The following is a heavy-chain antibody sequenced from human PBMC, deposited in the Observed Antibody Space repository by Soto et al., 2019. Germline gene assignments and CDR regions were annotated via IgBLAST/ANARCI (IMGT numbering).Heavy chain of an antibody. CDR3: AHRVLRTVFGLVTTTAIYFDF. Sequence: QITLKESGPTVVKPTETLTLTCTFSGFSLTTSGVGVGWVRQSPGKAPEWLALIYWDDDKRYSTSLKSRLTITKDTSKNQVVLTMANVDPADTATYYCAHRVLRTVFGLVTTTAIYFDFWGQGTPVDVSS. V-gene: IGHV2-5*02. D-gene: IGHD3-3*01. CDR1: GFSLTTSGVG. CDR2: IYWDDDK. J-gene: IGHJ4*02.